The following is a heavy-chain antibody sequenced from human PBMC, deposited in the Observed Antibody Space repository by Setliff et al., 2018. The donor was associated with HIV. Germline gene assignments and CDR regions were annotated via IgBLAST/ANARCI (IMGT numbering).Heavy chain of an antibody. D-gene: IGHD3-3*01. CDR3: ARDNLYYNTWNASPVYGLDV. V-gene: IGHV3-7*01. CDR2: IHKDGGQ. Sequence: GGSLRLSCAASGFALTSWMSWVRQAPGKGLEWVANIHKDGGQNYLDSVQGRFTISRDNAKNSLYLQMDGLRAEDTAVYFCARDNLYYNTWNASPVYGLDVWGQGTTVTVSS. J-gene: IGHJ6*02. CDR1: GFALTSW.